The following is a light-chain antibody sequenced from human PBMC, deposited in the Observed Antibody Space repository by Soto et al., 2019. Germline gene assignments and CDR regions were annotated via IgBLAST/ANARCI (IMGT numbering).Light chain of an antibody. V-gene: IGKV1-39*01. CDR3: QQSYIAPWT. J-gene: IGKJ1*01. CDR2: GAS. Sequence: DLPMTQSPSSLSASVGDRVTIACRASQTIHRYLNWYQQKPGKAPKLLIYGASSLQSGVPSRFSGSGSGTDFALTISTLQPEDFATYYCQQSYIAPWTFGQGAKVEIK. CDR1: QTIHRY.